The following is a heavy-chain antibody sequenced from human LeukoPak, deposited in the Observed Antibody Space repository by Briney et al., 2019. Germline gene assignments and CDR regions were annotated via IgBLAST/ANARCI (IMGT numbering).Heavy chain of an antibody. V-gene: IGHV1-69*05. CDR3: ARERIFGVVIHAFDI. D-gene: IGHD3-3*01. J-gene: IGHJ3*02. Sequence: ASVKVSCKASGGTFSSYAISWVRQAPGQGLEWMGGIIPIFGTANYAQKIQGRVTITTDESTSTAYMELCSLRSEDTAVYYYARERIFGVVIHAFDIWGQGTMVTVSS. CDR2: IIPIFGTA. CDR1: GGTFSSYA.